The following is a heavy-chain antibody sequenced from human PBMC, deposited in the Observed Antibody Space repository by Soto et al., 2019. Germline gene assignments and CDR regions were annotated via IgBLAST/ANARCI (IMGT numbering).Heavy chain of an antibody. D-gene: IGHD1-1*01. V-gene: IGHV4-30-2*01. CDR2: IYHSGST. J-gene: IGHJ5*02. CDR3: ARDQLEGNWFDP. CDR1: GGSISSSGYS. Sequence: QLQLQESGSGLLRPSQTLSLTCGVSGGSISSSGYSWDRIRQPPGKGLEWIGYIYHSGSTLYNPSLKSRVTISVDKSKNQFSLKLSSVTAADTAVYYCARDQLEGNWFDPWGQGTLVTVSS.